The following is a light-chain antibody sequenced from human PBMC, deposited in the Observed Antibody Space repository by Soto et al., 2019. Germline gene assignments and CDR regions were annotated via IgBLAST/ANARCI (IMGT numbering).Light chain of an antibody. Sequence: AIHMTQSPSSLSASLGDRVNITCRASQGIGNDLGWYQQKPRKAPKVLIYAASSLQSGVPSRFSGSGSGTHFTLTISSLQPEDFATYYCQQDNNLPPTFGGGTKVEIK. CDR3: QQDNNLPPT. CDR1: QGIGND. CDR2: AAS. V-gene: IGKV1-6*01. J-gene: IGKJ4*01.